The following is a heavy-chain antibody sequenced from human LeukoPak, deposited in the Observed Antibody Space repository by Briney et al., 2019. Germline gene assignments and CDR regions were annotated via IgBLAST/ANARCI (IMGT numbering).Heavy chain of an antibody. J-gene: IGHJ5*02. CDR3: TRERSTPGINWFDP. CDR1: GESFSAYP. CDR2: INHSGST. D-gene: IGHD2-2*01. V-gene: IGHV4-34*01. Sequence: PSETLSLTCAVYGESFSAYPWNWIRQSPGKGLEWIGEINHSGSTNYNPSLKSRVTISVDTSKNQTSKRQFSLKLNSVTAADTAVYYCTRERSTPGINWFDPWGQGTLVTVSS.